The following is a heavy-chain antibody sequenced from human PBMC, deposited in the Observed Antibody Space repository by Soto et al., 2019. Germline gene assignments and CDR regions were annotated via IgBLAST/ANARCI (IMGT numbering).Heavy chain of an antibody. CDR2: ISSSSGTI. J-gene: IGHJ4*02. V-gene: IGHV3-48*02. D-gene: IGHD2-15*01. CDR3: ARDLGYCSGGSCYEFDY. CDR1: GFTFSSYS. Sequence: VQLVESGGGLVQPGGSLRLSCAASGFTFSSYSMNWVRQAPGKGLEWVSYISSSSGTIYYADSVKGRFTISRDNAKNSLYLQMNSLRDEDTAVYYCARDLGYCSGGSCYEFDYWGQGTLVTVSS.